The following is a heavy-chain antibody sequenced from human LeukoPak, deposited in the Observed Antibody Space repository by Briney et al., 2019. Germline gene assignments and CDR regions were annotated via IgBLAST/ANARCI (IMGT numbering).Heavy chain of an antibody. Sequence: SETLSLTCTVSGGSISSSSYSWGWIRQPPGKGLEWIGSIYYSGSTYYNPSLKSRVTISVDTSKNQFSLKLSSVTAADTAVYYCARPLSIQLWSHWYFDLWGRGTLVTVSS. J-gene: IGHJ2*01. CDR1: GGSISSSSYS. CDR3: ARPLSIQLWSHWYFDL. D-gene: IGHD5-18*01. CDR2: IYYSGST. V-gene: IGHV4-39*01.